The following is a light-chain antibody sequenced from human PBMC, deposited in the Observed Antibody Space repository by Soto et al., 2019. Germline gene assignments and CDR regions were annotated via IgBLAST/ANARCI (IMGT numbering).Light chain of an antibody. J-gene: IGKJ3*01. Sequence: DIQMTQSPSSLSASVGERVTITCLASHDIGNYLNWYQQKPGKAPKLLVYYASNVETGVSSRFSGSGSWSDFTFTISSLQPADIATYFCQQYENLPRFIFGPGTKVDIK. CDR2: YAS. CDR3: QQYENLPRFI. V-gene: IGKV1-33*01. CDR1: HDIGNY.